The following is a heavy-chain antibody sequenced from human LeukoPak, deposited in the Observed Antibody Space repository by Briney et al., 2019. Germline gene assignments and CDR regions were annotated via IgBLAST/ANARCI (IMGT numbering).Heavy chain of an antibody. CDR2: TNTDGSST. J-gene: IGHJ4*02. CDR1: GFTFSSYW. Sequence: GGSLRLSCAASGFTFSSYWMHWVRQAPGKGLVWVSGTNTDGSSTMYADSVKGRFTIARDNAKNTLNLQMNSLRAEDTAVYYCASILRSSSGYYFDYWGQGTLVTVS. V-gene: IGHV3-74*03. CDR3: ASILRSSSGYYFDY. D-gene: IGHD3-10*01.